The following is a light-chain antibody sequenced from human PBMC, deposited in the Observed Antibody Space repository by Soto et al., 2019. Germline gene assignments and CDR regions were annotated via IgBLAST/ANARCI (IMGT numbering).Light chain of an antibody. V-gene: IGKV3-20*01. Sequence: IVLTQSPGILSLSPGERATLSCRASQTVIGSALAWYQQKPDQAPRLLVYGASNRATGLPDRFSGSGSGTDFTLTISRLEPEDFAFYFCQQYGGSPVTFGGGTNLEI. CDR2: GAS. CDR1: QTVIGSA. CDR3: QQYGGSPVT. J-gene: IGKJ4*01.